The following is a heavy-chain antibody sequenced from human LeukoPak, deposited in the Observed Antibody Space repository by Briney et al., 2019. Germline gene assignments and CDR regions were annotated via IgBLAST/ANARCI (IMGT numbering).Heavy chain of an antibody. J-gene: IGHJ4*02. CDR3: AKGGDYGDYLPFDY. D-gene: IGHD4-17*01. CDR1: GFTFSSYW. Sequence: PGGSLRLSCAASGFTFSSYWMHWVRQAPGKGLVWVSRINSDGSSTSYADSVKGRFTISRDNSKNTLYLQMNSLRPEDTAVYYCAKGGDYGDYLPFDYWGRGTLVTVSS. V-gene: IGHV3-74*01. CDR2: INSDGSST.